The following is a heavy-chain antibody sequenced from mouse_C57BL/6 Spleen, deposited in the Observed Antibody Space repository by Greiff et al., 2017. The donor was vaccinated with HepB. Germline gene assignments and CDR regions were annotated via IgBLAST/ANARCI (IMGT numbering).Heavy chain of an antibody. D-gene: IGHD1-1*01. V-gene: IGHV3-6*01. CDR3: ARVITTVVATPYAMDY. CDR2: ISYDGSN. J-gene: IGHJ4*01. Sequence: ESGPGLVKPSQSLSLTCSVTGYSITSGYYWNWIRQFPGNKLEWMGYISYDGSNNYNPSLKNRISIPRDTSKNQFFLKLNSVTTEYTATYYCARVITTVVATPYAMDYWGQGTSVTVSS. CDR1: GYSITSGYY.